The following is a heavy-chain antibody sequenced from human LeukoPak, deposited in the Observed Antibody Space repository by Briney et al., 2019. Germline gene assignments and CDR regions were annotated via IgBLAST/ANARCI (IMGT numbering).Heavy chain of an antibody. Sequence: ASVKVSCKASGYTFTGYYMHWVRQAPGQGLEWMGWINPNSGGTNYAQKFQGWVTMTRDTSISTAYMELSRLRSDDTAVYYCARASITMVRGVIIRDYYGMDVWGKGTTVTVFS. V-gene: IGHV1-2*04. CDR3: ARASITMVRGVIIRDYYGMDV. J-gene: IGHJ6*04. CDR1: GYTFTGYY. CDR2: INPNSGGT. D-gene: IGHD3-10*01.